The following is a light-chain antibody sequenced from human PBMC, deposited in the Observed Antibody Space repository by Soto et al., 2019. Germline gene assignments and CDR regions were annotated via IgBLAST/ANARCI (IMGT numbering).Light chain of an antibody. CDR1: QSVSSSY. V-gene: IGKV3-20*01. J-gene: IGKJ1*01. CDR3: QQYVSSPQT. CDR2: GAS. Sequence: ELVLTQSPVTLSLSPVEIATLSCSSSQSVSSSYLAWYQQKPGQAPRLLIYGASNRATGIPDRFSGSGSGTDFTLTISRLEPEDFAMYFCQQYVSSPQTFGQGTKVDI.